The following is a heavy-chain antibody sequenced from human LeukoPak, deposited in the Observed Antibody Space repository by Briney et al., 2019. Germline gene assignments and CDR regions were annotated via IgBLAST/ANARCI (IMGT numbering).Heavy chain of an antibody. D-gene: IGHD3-10*01. J-gene: IGHJ6*02. CDR2: ISSSSSYI. Sequence: AGGSLRLSCAASGFTFSSYSMNWVRQAPGKGLEWVSSISSSSSYIYYADSVKGRFTISRDNSKNTLYLQMNSLRAEDTAVYYCARDGPTWYTGEKWYGMDVWGQGTTVTVSS. V-gene: IGHV3-21*04. CDR1: GFTFSSYS. CDR3: ARDGPTWYTGEKWYGMDV.